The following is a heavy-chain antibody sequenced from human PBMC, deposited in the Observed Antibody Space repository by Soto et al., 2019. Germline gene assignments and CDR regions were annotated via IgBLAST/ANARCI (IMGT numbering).Heavy chain of an antibody. CDR2: INNDGSST. CDR1: GFSFSSYW. Sequence: EVQLVESGGGLVQPGGSLIVSCAASGFSFSSYWMHWVRQAPGKGLVWVSRINNDGSSTSYAESVKGRFTISSDNAKSKLYLEMSSLRAGDTAVYYCARDPLIGETDYGLDVWGQGTTVTVS. D-gene: IGHD2-21*01. V-gene: IGHV3-74*01. J-gene: IGHJ6*02. CDR3: ARDPLIGETDYGLDV.